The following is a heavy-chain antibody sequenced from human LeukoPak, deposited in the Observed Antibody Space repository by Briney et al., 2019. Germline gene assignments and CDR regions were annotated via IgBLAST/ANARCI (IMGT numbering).Heavy chain of an antibody. CDR1: GFTFSNYW. V-gene: IGHV3-74*01. CDR3: ARLAAHDAFDI. J-gene: IGHJ3*02. Sequence: GGSLRLSCAASGFTFSNYWMHWVRQAPGKGLVWVSRINNDGSSTICADSVKGRFTISRDNAKNTLSLQMNSLRAEDTAVYYCARLAAHDAFDIWGQGTMVTVSS. CDR2: INNDGSST.